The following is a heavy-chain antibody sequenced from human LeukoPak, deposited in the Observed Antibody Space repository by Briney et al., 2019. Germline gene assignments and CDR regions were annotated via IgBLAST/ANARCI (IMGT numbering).Heavy chain of an antibody. D-gene: IGHD1-26*01. CDR1: GFTFNNYW. Sequence: GGSLRLSCAASGFTFNNYWMSWVRQAPGKGLEWVSYISSSGSTIYYADSVKGRFTISRDNSKDTLYMQMSSLRAEDTAVYYCARDNSGRALDIWGQGTLVIVSA. CDR3: ARDNSGRALDI. V-gene: IGHV3-48*01. CDR2: ISSSGSTI. J-gene: IGHJ3*02.